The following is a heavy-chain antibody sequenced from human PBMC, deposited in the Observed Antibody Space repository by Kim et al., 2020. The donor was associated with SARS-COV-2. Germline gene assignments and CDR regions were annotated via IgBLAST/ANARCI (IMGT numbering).Heavy chain of an antibody. V-gene: IGHV3-66*01. D-gene: IGHD3-9*01. Sequence: GGSLRLSCAASGFTVSSNYMSWVRQAPGKGLEWVSVIYSGGGTYYADSVKGRFTISRDNSKNTLYLQMNSLRAEDTAVYYCARVNYDILTGYYNGYFDYWGQGTLVTVSS. CDR3: ARVNYDILTGYYNGYFDY. CDR2: IYSGGGT. CDR1: GFTVSSNY. J-gene: IGHJ4*02.